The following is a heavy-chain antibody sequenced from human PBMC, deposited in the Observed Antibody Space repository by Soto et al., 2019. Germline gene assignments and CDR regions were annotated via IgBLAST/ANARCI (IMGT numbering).Heavy chain of an antibody. CDR3: ARAGYYYDSSGYYSYDY. V-gene: IGHV1-24*01. CDR2: FDPEDGET. D-gene: IGHD3-22*01. J-gene: IGHJ4*02. CDR1: GYTLTELS. Sequence: ASVKVSCKVSGYTLTELSMHWVRQAPGKGLEWMGGFDPEDGETIYAQKFQGRVTMTEDTSTDTAYMELSSLRSEDTAVYYCARAGYYYDSSGYYSYDYWGQGTLVTVSS.